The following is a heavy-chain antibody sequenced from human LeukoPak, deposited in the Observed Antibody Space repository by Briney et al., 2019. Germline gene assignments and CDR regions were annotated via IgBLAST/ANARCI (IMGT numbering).Heavy chain of an antibody. V-gene: IGHV1-2*02. Sequence: ASVKVSRKASGYTFTEYYMHWVRQPPGQGRAWMGRINPNSGGTSYAQKFQGGVTMTRDTSISTAYMELSRLRSDDTAVYYCARGGNSAYSIGYWGQGTLVTVSS. J-gene: IGHJ4*02. CDR2: INPNSGGT. CDR1: GYTFTEYY. D-gene: IGHD3-22*01. CDR3: ARGGNSAYSIGY.